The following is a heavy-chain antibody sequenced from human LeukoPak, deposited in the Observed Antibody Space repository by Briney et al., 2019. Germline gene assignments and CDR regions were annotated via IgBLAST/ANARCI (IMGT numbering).Heavy chain of an antibody. D-gene: IGHD3-10*01. Sequence: GGSLRLSCAASGFIFSDYYMSWMRQAPGKRLEWVSYISSSGSTKYYADSVEGRFTISRDSAKNSLYLQMNSLRAESTAVYYCARGALRGVITTYFDYWGQRTLVTVSS. CDR2: ISSSGSTK. CDR1: GFIFSDYY. CDR3: ARGALRGVITTYFDY. J-gene: IGHJ4*02. V-gene: IGHV3-11*04.